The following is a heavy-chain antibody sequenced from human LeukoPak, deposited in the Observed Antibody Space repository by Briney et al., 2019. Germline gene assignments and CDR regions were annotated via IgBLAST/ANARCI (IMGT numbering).Heavy chain of an antibody. CDR2: INHSGST. D-gene: IGHD1-1*01. V-gene: IGHV4-34*01. CDR3: ARGRVHLDY. CDR1: GGSFSGYY. Sequence: SETLSLTCAVYGGSFSGYYWSWIRQPPGKGLEWIGEINHSGSTNYNPSLKSRVTTSVDTSKNQFSLKLSSVTAADTAVYYCARGRVHLDYWGQGTLVTVSS. J-gene: IGHJ4*02.